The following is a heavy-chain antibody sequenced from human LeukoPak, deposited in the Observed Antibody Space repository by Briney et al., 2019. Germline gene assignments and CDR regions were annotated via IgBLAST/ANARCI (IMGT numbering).Heavy chain of an antibody. D-gene: IGHD1-26*01. J-gene: IGHJ6*02. CDR2: INPNSGGT. V-gene: IGHV1-2*02. CDR1: GYTFTSYG. Sequence: ASVKVSCKASGYTFTSYGISWVRQAPGQGLEWMGWINPNSGGTNYAQKFQGRVTMTRDTSISTAYMELSRLRSDDTAVYYCARDSIVGYYYYGMDVWGQGTTVTVSS. CDR3: ARDSIVGYYYYGMDV.